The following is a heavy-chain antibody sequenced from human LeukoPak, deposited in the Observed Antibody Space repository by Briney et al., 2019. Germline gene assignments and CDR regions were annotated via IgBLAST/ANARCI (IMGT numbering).Heavy chain of an antibody. V-gene: IGHV3-7*03. CDR1: GFTFSSYW. Sequence: GGSLRLSCAASGFTFSSYWMSWVRQAPGKGLEWVANIKQDGNEKYHVDSVKGRFTISRDNAKNSLYLQINSLRAEDTAVYYCARASGSSTIPTKYWGQGALVTVSS. CDR3: ARASGSSTIPTKY. J-gene: IGHJ4*02. CDR2: IKQDGNEK. D-gene: IGHD3-9*01.